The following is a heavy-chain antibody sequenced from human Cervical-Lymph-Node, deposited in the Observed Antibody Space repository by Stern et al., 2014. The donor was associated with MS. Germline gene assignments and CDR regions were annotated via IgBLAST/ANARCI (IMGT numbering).Heavy chain of an antibody. J-gene: IGHJ4*02. Sequence: QVQLVQSGGGLVKPGRSLRLSCAASGFTFSDYYMRLIRQAPGKGLEWVSYISGSGTTTYYADSVKGRFTISKDNARNSLYLQMNSLRADDTAVYYCARALSAAGGALHYWGQGTLVTVSS. CDR2: ISGSGTTT. CDR1: GFTFSDYY. D-gene: IGHD6-13*01. CDR3: ARALSAAGGALHY. V-gene: IGHV3-11*01.